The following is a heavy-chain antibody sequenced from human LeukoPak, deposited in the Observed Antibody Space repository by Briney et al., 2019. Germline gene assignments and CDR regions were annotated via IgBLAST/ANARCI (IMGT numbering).Heavy chain of an antibody. CDR2: VYYTGSS. J-gene: IGHJ4*02. D-gene: IGHD3-10*01. CDR1: GGSISGSY. CDR3: AGYGSGSYYKAFDF. Sequence: SETLSLTCAVSGGSISGSYWSWIRQPPGKGLEWIGYVYYTGSSYYNPSLKSRATTSIDMSKNQFSLKLTSMTAADTAVYYRAGYGSGSYYKAFDFWGQGILVTVSS. V-gene: IGHV4-59*01.